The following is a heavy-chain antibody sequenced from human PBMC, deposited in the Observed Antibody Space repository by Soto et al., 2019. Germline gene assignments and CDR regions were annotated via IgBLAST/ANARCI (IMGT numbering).Heavy chain of an antibody. D-gene: IGHD4-17*01. CDR2: INPKSGAT. CDR1: GYRFTCYG. Sequence: XSVKVSCTSSGYRFTCYGLHLVRQAPGQGLQCMGWINPKSGATDYAQKFQGRVTMTREMSTNTAYLELSGLRSDDTADDTAVYYCAKSNYGGEDYFQYGLDFWGQGTTVTVSS. J-gene: IGHJ6*02. CDR3: VYYCAKSNYGGEDYFQYGLDF. V-gene: IGHV1-2*02.